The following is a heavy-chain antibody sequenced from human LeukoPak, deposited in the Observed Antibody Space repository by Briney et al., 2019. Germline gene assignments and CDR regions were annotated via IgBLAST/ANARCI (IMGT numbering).Heavy chain of an antibody. V-gene: IGHV3-30*18. CDR2: ISKDGSSK. J-gene: IGHJ4*02. CDR3: AKAAYCTSTSCHFSGYAQRPLDS. D-gene: IGHD2-2*01. Sequence: GRSLRLSCVASGFTFNTYGIHWVRQAPGRGLEWVAGISKDGSSKDYADSVKGRFTNSRDNSKNTMYLQMNSLRVEDTAVYYCAKAAYCTSTSCHFSGYAQRPLDSWGQGTLVTVSS. CDR1: GFTFNTYG.